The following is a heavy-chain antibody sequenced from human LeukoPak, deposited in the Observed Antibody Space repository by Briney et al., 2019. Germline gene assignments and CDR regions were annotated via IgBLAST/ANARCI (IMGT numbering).Heavy chain of an antibody. CDR3: ARGVSTKPGVDP. J-gene: IGHJ5*02. Sequence: ASVKVSCKASGYTFATYTINWVRQAPGQGLEWMGIINPSGGSTSYAQKFQGRVTMTRDMSTSTVYMELSSLRSEDTAVYYCARGVSTKPGVDPWGQGTLVTVSS. V-gene: IGHV1-46*01. D-gene: IGHD7-27*01. CDR2: INPSGGST. CDR1: GYTFATYT.